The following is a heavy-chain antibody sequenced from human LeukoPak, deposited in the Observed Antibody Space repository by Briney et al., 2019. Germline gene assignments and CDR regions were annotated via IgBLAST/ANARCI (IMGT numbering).Heavy chain of an antibody. V-gene: IGHV4-59*01. Sequence: SETLSLTCTVSGGSISSYYWSWIRQPPGKGPEWIGYISYSGSTNFNPSLKSRVTISVDTSKNQFSLHLTSVTAADTAVYYCARVENYGSGSSEYWFDPWGQGTLVTVSS. CDR1: GGSISSYY. D-gene: IGHD3-10*01. J-gene: IGHJ5*02. CDR2: ISYSGST. CDR3: ARVENYGSGSSEYWFDP.